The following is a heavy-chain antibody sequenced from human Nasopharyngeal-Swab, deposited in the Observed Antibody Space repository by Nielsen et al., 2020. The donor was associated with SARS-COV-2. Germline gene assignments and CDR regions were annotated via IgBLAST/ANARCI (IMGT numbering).Heavy chain of an antibody. D-gene: IGHD3-22*01. CDR2: IYTSGST. CDR1: GGSISSGSYY. Sequence: SETLSLTCTVSGGSISSGSYYWSWIRQPAGKGLEWIGRIYTSGSTNYNPSLKSRVTISVDTSKNQFSLKLSSVTAADTAVYYCARVYYDSSGYREDWGQGTPVTVSS. J-gene: IGHJ4*02. V-gene: IGHV4-61*02. CDR3: ARVYYDSSGYRED.